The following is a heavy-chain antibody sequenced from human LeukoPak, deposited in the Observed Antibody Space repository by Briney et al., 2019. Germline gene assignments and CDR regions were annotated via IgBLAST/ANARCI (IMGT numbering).Heavy chain of an antibody. V-gene: IGHV3-11*04. J-gene: IGHJ3*02. CDR3: ARDHRDSRPYYDFWSGYYEDAFDI. CDR2: ISSSGSTI. Sequence: AGGSLRLSCAASGFTFSDYYMSWIRQAPGKGLEWVSYISSSGSTIYYADSVKGRFTISRDNAKNSLYLQMNSLRAEDTAVYYCARDHRDSRPYYDFWSGYYEDAFDIWGQGTMVTVSS. CDR1: GFTFSDYY. D-gene: IGHD3-3*01.